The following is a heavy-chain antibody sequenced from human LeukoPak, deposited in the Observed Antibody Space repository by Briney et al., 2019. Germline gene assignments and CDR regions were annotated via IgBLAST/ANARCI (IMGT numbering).Heavy chain of an antibody. Sequence: PGGSLRLSCAASGFTLGDHWMDWVRQASGKGLEWVGRIRSKANSYATAYAASVKGRFTISRDDSKNTAYLQMNSLKTEDTAVYYCTSQGAGYCSGGSCSPNAFDIWGQGTMVTVSS. V-gene: IGHV3-73*01. J-gene: IGHJ3*02. D-gene: IGHD2-15*01. CDR3: TSQGAGYCSGGSCSPNAFDI. CDR2: IRSKANSYAT. CDR1: GFTLGDHW.